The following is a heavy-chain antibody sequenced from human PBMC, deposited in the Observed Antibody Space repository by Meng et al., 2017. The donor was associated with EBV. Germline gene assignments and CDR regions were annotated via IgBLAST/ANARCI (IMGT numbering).Heavy chain of an antibody. CDR1: GFPLSTSGVG. V-gene: IGHV2-5*02. J-gene: IGHJ5*02. CDR3: AHRRDEYSSSWYGWFDP. CDR2: IYWDDDK. Sequence: QTTLKQSGPTLGQPPQTLTLACTFAGFPLSTSGVGVGWIRQPPGKALEWLALIYWDDDKRYSPSLKSRLTITKDTSKNQVVLTMTNMDPVDTATYYCAHRRDEYSSSWYGWFDPWGQGTLVTVSS. D-gene: IGHD6-13*01.